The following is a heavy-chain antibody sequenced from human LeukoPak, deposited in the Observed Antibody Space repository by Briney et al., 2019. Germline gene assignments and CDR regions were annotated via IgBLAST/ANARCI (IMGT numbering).Heavy chain of an antibody. J-gene: IGHJ4*02. D-gene: IGHD3-10*01. CDR1: GFTVSSNY. Sequence: GGSLRLSCAASGFTVSSNYMSWVRQAPGKGLEWVSVIYSGGSTYYADSVKGRFTISRDNSKNTLYLQMNSLRAEDTAVYYCAKDRGTLAYFDYWGQGTLVTVSS. CDR2: IYSGGST. V-gene: IGHV3-53*01. CDR3: AKDRGTLAYFDY.